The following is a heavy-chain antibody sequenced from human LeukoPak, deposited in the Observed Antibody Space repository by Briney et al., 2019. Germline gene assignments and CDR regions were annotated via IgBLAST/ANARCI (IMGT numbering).Heavy chain of an antibody. V-gene: IGHV1-18*01. CDR3: ARDPYDFWSGYYGGDYYYYMDV. J-gene: IGHJ6*03. Sequence: ASVKVSCKASGYTFTSYGISWVRQAPGQGLEWMGWISAYNGNTNYAQKLQGRVTMTTDTSTSTAYMELRSLRSDDTAVYHCARDPYDFWSGYYGGDYYYYMDVWGKGTTVTVSS. CDR1: GYTFTSYG. D-gene: IGHD3-3*01. CDR2: ISAYNGNT.